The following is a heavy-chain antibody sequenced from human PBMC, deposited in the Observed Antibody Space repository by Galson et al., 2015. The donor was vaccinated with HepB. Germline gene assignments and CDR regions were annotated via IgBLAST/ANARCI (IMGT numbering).Heavy chain of an antibody. CDR1: GFSLSTSGMC. CDR2: IDWDDDK. V-gene: IGHV2-70*11. D-gene: IGHD3-22*01. Sequence: PTQTLTLTCTFSGFSLSTSGMCVSWIRQPPGKALEWLARIDWDDDKYYSTSLKTRLTISKDTSKNQVVLTMTNMDPVDTATYYCARIPLYDSSGYYQGSIGYWGQGTLVTVSS. J-gene: IGHJ4*02. CDR3: ARIPLYDSSGYYQGSIGY.